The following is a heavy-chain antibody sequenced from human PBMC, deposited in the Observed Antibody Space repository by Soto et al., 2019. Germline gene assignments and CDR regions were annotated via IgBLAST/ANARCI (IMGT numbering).Heavy chain of an antibody. CDR2: NSGTA. J-gene: IGHJ4*02. D-gene: IGHD3-3*01. CDR3: ATSLRKIFGVVIILPDY. Sequence: SETLSLTCSVSGVSMSSSVWSWIRQPPGKGLEWLGYNSGTAHYNPSLKSRVTISLDTSKNQFSLNLSSVTAADTALYFCATSLRKIFGVVIILPDYWGQGTLVTVSS. V-gene: IGHV4-59*01. CDR1: GVSMSSSV.